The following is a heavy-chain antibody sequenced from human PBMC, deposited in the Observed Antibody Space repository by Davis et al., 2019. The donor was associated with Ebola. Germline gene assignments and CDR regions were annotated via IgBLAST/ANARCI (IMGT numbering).Heavy chain of an antibody. CDR2: ISWDGGST. J-gene: IGHJ5*02. D-gene: IGHD6-13*01. V-gene: IGHV3-43D*04. CDR1: GFTFNDFG. Sequence: GESLKISCTASGFTFNDFGMHWVRQAPGKGLEWVSLISWDGGSTYYADSVKGRFTISRDNAKNSLYLQMNSLRAEDTAVYYCAREGWVSWGQGTLVTVSS. CDR3: AREGWVS.